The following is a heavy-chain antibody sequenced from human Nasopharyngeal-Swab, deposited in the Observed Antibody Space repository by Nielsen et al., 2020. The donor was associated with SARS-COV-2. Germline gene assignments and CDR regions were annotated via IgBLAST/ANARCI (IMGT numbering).Heavy chain of an antibody. CDR3: ARSELRFLEWSSFDP. J-gene: IGHJ5*02. V-gene: IGHV2-70*01. Sequence: SGPTLVKPPQTLTLTCTFSGFSLSTRGMCVSWIRPPPGKALEWLALIDWDDDKYYSTSLKTRLTISKDTSKNQVVLTMTNMDPVDTATYYCARSELRFLEWSSFDPWGQGTLVTVSS. D-gene: IGHD3-3*01. CDR2: IDWDDDK. CDR1: GFSLSTRGMC.